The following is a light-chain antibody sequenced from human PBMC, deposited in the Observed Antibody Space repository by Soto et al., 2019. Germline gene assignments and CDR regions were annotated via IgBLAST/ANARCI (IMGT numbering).Light chain of an antibody. J-gene: IGLJ2*01. CDR1: SSNIGAGYD. CDR2: GNN. V-gene: IGLV1-40*01. Sequence: QSVLTQPPSVSGAPGQRVTISCNGSSSNIGAGYDVHWYQQLPGTAPKLIIYGNNNRPSGVPDRFSGSRSGTSASLAITGLQAEDEADYYCQSFDSSRIGLLFGGGTQLTVL. CDR3: QSFDSSRIGLL.